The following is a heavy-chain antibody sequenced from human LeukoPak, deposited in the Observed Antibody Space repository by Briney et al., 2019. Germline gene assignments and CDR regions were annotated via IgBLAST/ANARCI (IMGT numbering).Heavy chain of an antibody. V-gene: IGHV3-23*01. CDR3: AKEPREYCSSTSWPNWFDS. Sequence: GGSLRLSCAASGFTFNNYAMSWVRQAPGKGLEWVSAISASGGTTYYADSVKGRFTISRDNSENTLFLQMNSLRAEDTAVYYCAKEPREYCSSTSWPNWFDSWGPGTLVTVSS. CDR2: ISASGGTT. J-gene: IGHJ5*01. D-gene: IGHD2-2*01. CDR1: GFTFNNYA.